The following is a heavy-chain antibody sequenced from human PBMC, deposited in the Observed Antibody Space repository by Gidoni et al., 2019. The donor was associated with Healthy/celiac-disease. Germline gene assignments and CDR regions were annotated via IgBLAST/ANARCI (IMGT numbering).Heavy chain of an antibody. D-gene: IGHD6-19*01. CDR1: GDSVSSNSAA. CDR3: ARDRSVHVAGTEEVYYFDY. Sequence: QVQLQQSGPGLVKPSQTLSLTCAISGDSVSSNSAAWNWIRQSPSRGLEWLGRTYYRSKWYNDYAVSVKSRIPINPDTSKNQFSLQLNSVTPEDTAVYYCARDRSVHVAGTEEVYYFDYWGQGTLVTVSS. V-gene: IGHV6-1*01. J-gene: IGHJ4*02. CDR2: TYYRSKWYN.